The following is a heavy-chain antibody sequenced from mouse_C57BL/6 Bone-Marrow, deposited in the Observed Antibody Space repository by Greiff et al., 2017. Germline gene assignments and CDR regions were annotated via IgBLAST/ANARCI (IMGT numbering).Heavy chain of an antibody. CDR1: GFTFSSYG. CDR3: ARHVGYYDGSSYWYFDV. CDR2: ISSGGSYT. Sequence: EVKLMESGGDLVKPGGSLKLSCAASGFTFSSYGMSWVRQTPDKRLEWVATISSGGSYTYYPDSVKGRFTISRDNAKNTLYLQMSSLKSEDTAMYYCARHVGYYDGSSYWYFDVWGTGTTVTVSS. J-gene: IGHJ1*03. D-gene: IGHD1-1*01. V-gene: IGHV5-6*01.